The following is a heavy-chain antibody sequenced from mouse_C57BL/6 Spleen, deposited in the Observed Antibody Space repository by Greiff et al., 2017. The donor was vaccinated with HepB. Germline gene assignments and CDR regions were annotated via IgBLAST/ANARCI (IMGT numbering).Heavy chain of an antibody. V-gene: IGHV14-1*01. Sequence: EVQLQQSGAELVRPGASVKLSCTASGFNIKDYYMHWVKQRPEQGLEWIGRIDPEDGDTEYAPKFQGKATMTADPSSKTAYLHRSSLTSEDTAVYDCTTEGQLRLREEAMDYWGQGTSVTVSS. CDR2: IDPEDGDT. CDR1: GFNIKDYY. J-gene: IGHJ4*01. D-gene: IGHD3-2*02. CDR3: TTEGQLRLREEAMDY.